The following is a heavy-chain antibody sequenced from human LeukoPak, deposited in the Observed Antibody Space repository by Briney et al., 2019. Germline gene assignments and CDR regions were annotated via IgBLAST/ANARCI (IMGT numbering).Heavy chain of an antibody. J-gene: IGHJ4*02. CDR1: GYTYTAYY. CDR2: INPNSGGT. Sequence: ASVKVSCKASGYTYTAYYIHWVRQAPGQGLEWMGWINPNSGGTEYAHKFQGRVTMTRDTSISTAYMELSRLRSDDTAIYFCTRPIDIAAADLWGQGTLVSVSS. D-gene: IGHD6-13*01. CDR3: TRPIDIAAADL. V-gene: IGHV1-2*02.